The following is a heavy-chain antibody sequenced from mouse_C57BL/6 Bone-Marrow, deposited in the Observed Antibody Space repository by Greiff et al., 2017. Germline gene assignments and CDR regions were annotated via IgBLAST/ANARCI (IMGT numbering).Heavy chain of an antibody. J-gene: IGHJ4*01. V-gene: IGHV1-42*01. Sequence: VQLQQSGPELVKPGASVKISCKASGYSFTGYYMNWVKQSPEKSLEWIGEINPSTGGTTYNQKFKAKATLTVDKSSSTAYMQLKSLTSEDSAVYYCASPSTVVYYYAMDYWGQGTSVTVSS. CDR3: ASPSTVVYYYAMDY. D-gene: IGHD1-1*01. CDR1: GYSFTGYY. CDR2: INPSTGGT.